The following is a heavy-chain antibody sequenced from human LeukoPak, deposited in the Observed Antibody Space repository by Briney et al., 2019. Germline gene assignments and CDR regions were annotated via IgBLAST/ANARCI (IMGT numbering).Heavy chain of an antibody. CDR1: GFTFSDYY. CDR2: ISYDGSNK. J-gene: IGHJ4*02. D-gene: IGHD5-24*01. CDR3: AKAETKMATITRY. V-gene: IGHV3-30*18. Sequence: GGSLRLSCAASGFTFSDYYMSWIRQAPGKGLEWVAVISYDGSNKYYADSVKGRFTISRDNSKNTLYLQMNSLRAEDTAVYYCAKAETKMATITRYWGQGTLVTVSS.